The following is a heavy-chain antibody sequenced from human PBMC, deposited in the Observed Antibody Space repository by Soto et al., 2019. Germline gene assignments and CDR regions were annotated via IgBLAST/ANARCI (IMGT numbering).Heavy chain of an antibody. Sequence: GGSLRLSCAASGFTFSSYGMHWVRQAPGKGLEWVAVIWYDGSNKYYADSVKGRFTISRDNSKNTLDLQMNSLRAEDTAVYYWARSLPSDIVVVVAATGAFDIGGQGTMVTVAS. D-gene: IGHD2-15*01. CDR2: IWYDGSNK. J-gene: IGHJ3*02. V-gene: IGHV3-33*01. CDR1: GFTFSSYG. CDR3: ARSLPSDIVVVVAATGAFDI.